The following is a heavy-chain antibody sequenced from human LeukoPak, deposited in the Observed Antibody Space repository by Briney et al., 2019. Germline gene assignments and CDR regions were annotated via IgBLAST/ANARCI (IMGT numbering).Heavy chain of an antibody. CDR3: AADSYGSPGHYYYYGMDV. Sequence: ASVKVSCTASGFTFTSSAVQWVRQARGQRLEWIGWIVVGSGNTNYAQKFQERVTITRDMSTSTAYMELSSLRSEDTAVYYCAADSYGSPGHYYYYGMDVWGQGTTVTVSS. CDR1: GFTFTSSA. D-gene: IGHD5-18*01. CDR2: IVVGSGNT. V-gene: IGHV1-58*01. J-gene: IGHJ6*02.